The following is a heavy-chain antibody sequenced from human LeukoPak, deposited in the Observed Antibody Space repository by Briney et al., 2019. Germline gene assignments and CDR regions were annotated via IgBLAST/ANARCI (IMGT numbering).Heavy chain of an antibody. V-gene: IGHV3-30*18. Sequence: GGSLRLSSAASGFTFSSYGMHWVRQAPGKGLEWVAVISYDGSNKYYADSVKGRFTISRDNSKNTLYLQMNSLRAEDTAVYYCANPKYVFGRGPLDYGGKGTLVTVPS. J-gene: IGHJ4*02. CDR2: ISYDGSNK. D-gene: IGHD3-10*01. CDR1: GFTFSSYG. CDR3: ANPKYVFGRGPLDY.